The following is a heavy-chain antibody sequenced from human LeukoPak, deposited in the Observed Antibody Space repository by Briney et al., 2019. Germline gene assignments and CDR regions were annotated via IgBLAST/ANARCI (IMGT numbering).Heavy chain of an antibody. D-gene: IGHD3-22*01. CDR3: ANPRYDSSGYYYVD. V-gene: IGHV1-18*01. CDR1: GYTFNIYG. Sequence: ASVKVSCKASGYTFNIYGISWVRQAPGQGLEWMGWISAYNGNTNYAQKVQGRVTLTTDTSTSTAYMELGSLRSEDTAVYYCANPRYDSSGYYYVDWGQGTLVTVSS. CDR2: ISAYNGNT. J-gene: IGHJ4*02.